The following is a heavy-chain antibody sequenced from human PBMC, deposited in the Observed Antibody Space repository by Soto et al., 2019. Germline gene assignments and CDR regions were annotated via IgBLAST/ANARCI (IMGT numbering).Heavy chain of an antibody. CDR3: ARVSSSWYKDYFDY. Sequence: QVQLVQSGAEVKKPGSSVKGSCKASGGTYSGYAISWVRQAPVQGLEWMGGIIPIFGTANYAQKFQGRVTITADESTSTAYMELSSLRSEVTAVYYCARVSSSWYKDYFDYWGQGTLVTVSS. V-gene: IGHV1-69*12. J-gene: IGHJ4*02. CDR1: GGTYSGYA. D-gene: IGHD6-13*01. CDR2: IIPIFGTA.